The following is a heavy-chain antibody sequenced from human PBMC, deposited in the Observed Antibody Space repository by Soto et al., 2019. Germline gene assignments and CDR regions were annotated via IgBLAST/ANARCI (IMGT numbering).Heavy chain of an antibody. Sequence: GGSLRLSCAASGFTFSSYDMSWARQAPGRGLEWVSAISGSGTTAYYADSVKGRFIFSRDNPKNTMYLQMNSLRAEDTAVYFCAKTTDGWFSAFEIWGQGTVVTVSS. V-gene: IGHV3-23*01. CDR2: ISGSGTTA. CDR1: GFTFSSYD. D-gene: IGHD6-19*01. CDR3: AKTTDGWFSAFEI. J-gene: IGHJ3*02.